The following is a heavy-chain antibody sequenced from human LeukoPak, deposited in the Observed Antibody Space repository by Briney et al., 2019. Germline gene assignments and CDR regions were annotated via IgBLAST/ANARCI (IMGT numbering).Heavy chain of an antibody. CDR3: ATRSIAAAATDY. V-gene: IGHV4-34*01. D-gene: IGHD6-13*01. CDR1: GGSFSGYY. CDR2: INHSGST. J-gene: IGHJ4*02. Sequence: PSETLSLTCAVYGGSFSGYYWSWIRQPPGKGLEWIGEINHSGSTNYNPSLKSRVTISVDTSKNQFSLKLSSATAADTAVYYCATRSIAAAATDYWGQGTLVTVSS.